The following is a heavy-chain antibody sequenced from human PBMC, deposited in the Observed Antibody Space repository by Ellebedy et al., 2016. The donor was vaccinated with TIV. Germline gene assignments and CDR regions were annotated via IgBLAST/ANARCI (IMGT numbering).Heavy chain of an antibody. CDR1: GFSLSTSGVG. V-gene: IGHV2-5*02. CDR3: AHILPDYGGNLIDAFDI. J-gene: IGHJ3*02. CDR2: IYWDDDK. D-gene: IGHD4-23*01. Sequence: SGPTLVKPTQTLTLTCTFSGFSLSTSGVGVGWIRQPPGKALEWLALIYWDDDKRYSPSLKSRLTITKDTSKNQVVLTMTNMDPVDTATYYCAHILPDYGGNLIDAFDIWGQGTMVTVSS.